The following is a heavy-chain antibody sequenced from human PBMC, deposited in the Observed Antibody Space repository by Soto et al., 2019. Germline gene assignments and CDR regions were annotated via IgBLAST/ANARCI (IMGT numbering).Heavy chain of an antibody. V-gene: IGHV1-8*01. CDR2: MNPNSGNT. J-gene: IGHJ3*02. D-gene: IGHD2-15*01. Sequence: ASVKVSCKASGYTFTSYDINWVRRATGQGLEWMGWMNPNSGNTGYAQKFQGRVTMTRNTSISTAYMELSSLRSEDTAVYYCASGIVVVVAADDAFDIWGQGTMVTVSS. CDR3: ASGIVVVVAADDAFDI. CDR1: GYTFTSYD.